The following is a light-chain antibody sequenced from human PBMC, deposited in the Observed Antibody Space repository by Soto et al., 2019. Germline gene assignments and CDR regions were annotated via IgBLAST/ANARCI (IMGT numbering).Light chain of an antibody. CDR1: KVGSKS. CDR3: QVWDGSTHPLV. J-gene: IGLJ3*02. Sequence: SYELTQPPSVPVAPGRTAIITCGGSKVGSKSVHWYQQKPGQAPVLVIYYDVDRPSGIPERFSGSNSGDTATLTIASVEAGVEADYYCQVWDGSTHPLVFGGGTKLTVL. V-gene: IGLV3-21*04. CDR2: YDV.